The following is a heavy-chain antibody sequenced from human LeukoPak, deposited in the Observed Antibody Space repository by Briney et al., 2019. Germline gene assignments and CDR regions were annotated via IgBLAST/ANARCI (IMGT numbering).Heavy chain of an antibody. CDR3: SRVGEEWRSFDY. CDR1: GFTFGDYA. J-gene: IGHJ4*02. CDR2: IRSKAYGGTT. D-gene: IGHD3-16*01. V-gene: IGHV3-49*04. Sequence: GRSLRLSCTASGFTFGDYAMTWVRQAPGKGLEWVGFIRSKAYGGTTDYAASVKGRFSISRDDSKTIAYLEMNSLKTEDTAVYYCSRVGEEWRSFDYWGQGTLVTVPS.